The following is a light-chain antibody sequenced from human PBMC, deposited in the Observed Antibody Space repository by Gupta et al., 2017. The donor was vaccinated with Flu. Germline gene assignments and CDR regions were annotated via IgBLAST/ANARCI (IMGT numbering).Light chain of an antibody. V-gene: IGKV1-5*03. J-gene: IGKJ2*01. CDR1: QSITNW. CDR2: KAS. Sequence: SPATLSASVGDRVISTCRASQSITNWLAWYQQKPGKAPKLLIYKASTLEAGVPSRFSGSGSGTEFTLTISSLQPDDFATYYCQQDNYYSTFGQGTKLEIK. CDR3: QQDNYYST.